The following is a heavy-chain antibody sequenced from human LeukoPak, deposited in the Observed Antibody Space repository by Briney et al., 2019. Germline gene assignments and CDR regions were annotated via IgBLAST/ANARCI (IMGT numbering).Heavy chain of an antibody. V-gene: IGHV3-74*01. CDR1: GFTFSSYW. J-gene: IGHJ4*02. CDR2: INSDGSST. CDR3: ARARPLSSGWGAPWGIDY. D-gene: IGHD6-19*01. Sequence: GGSLRLSCAASGFTFSSYWMHWVRQAPGKGLVWVSRINSDGSSTSYADSVKGRFTISRDNAKNTLYLQMNSLRAEDTAVYYCARARPLSSGWGAPWGIDYWGQGTLVTVSS.